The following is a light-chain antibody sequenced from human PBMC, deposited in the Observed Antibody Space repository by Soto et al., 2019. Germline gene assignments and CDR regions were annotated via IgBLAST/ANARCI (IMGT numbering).Light chain of an antibody. CDR1: NIGNKR. J-gene: IGLJ1*01. Sequence: SYELTQPPSVSVAPGQTARITCGGNNIGNKRVHWYQQKPGQAPVLVVYDDSDRPSGIPERFSGSNSGNTATLSISRVEAGDEADYYCQVWDCNSVYVFGTGTKVTVL. CDR2: DDS. V-gene: IGLV3-21*02. CDR3: QVWDCNSVYV.